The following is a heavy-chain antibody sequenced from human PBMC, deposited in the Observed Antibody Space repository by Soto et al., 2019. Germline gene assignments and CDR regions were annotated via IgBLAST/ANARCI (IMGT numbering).Heavy chain of an antibody. CDR1: GFTFTSSA. Sequence: SGKVSCKASGFTFTSSAVQWLRQARGQRLEWIGWIVVGSGNTNYAQKFQERVTITRDMSTSTAYMELSSLRSEDTAVYYCAADLDTAMGFYYYYGMDVWGQGTTVTVSS. CDR3: AADLDTAMGFYYYYGMDV. D-gene: IGHD5-18*01. J-gene: IGHJ6*02. CDR2: IVVGSGNT. V-gene: IGHV1-58*01.